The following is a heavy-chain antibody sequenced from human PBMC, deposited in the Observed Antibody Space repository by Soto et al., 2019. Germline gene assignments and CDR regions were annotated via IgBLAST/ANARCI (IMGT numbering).Heavy chain of an antibody. CDR3: ARQCYFDSSGYYYIDY. CDR1: GGSISGSSYY. D-gene: IGHD3-22*01. V-gene: IGHV4-39*01. CDR2: IYYSGST. J-gene: IGHJ4*02. Sequence: PSETLSLTCTVSGGSISGSSYYWGWIRQPPGKGLEWIGSIYYSGSTHYNPSLKSRVTISVDTSKNQFSLKLSSVTAADTAVYYCARQCYFDSSGYYYIDYWGQGSLAT.